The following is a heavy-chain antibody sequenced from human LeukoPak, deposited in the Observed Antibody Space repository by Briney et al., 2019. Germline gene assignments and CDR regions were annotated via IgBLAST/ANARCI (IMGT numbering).Heavy chain of an antibody. J-gene: IGHJ4*02. V-gene: IGHV3-53*01. D-gene: IGHD1/OR15-1a*01. Sequence: YPGGSLRFSGAASGFTVSSNYMSWVRQAPGKGLEWVSVIYSGGSTYYADSVKGRFTISRDNSKNTLYLQMNSLRAEDTAVYYCARNRDFDYWGQGTLVTVSS. CDR1: GFTVSSNY. CDR2: IYSGGST. CDR3: ARNRDFDY.